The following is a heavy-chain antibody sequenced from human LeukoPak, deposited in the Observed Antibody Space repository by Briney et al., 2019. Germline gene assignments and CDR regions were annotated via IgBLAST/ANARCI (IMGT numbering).Heavy chain of an antibody. J-gene: IGHJ3*01. Sequence: GGSLRLSCAASGFTFSSYAMSWVRQAPGKGLEWVSAISGSGGSTYYADSVKGRFTISRDNSKNTVYLQMNGLRADDTAVYYCAKDRRFLEWKDAFDVWGQGTMVTVSS. D-gene: IGHD3-3*01. CDR2: ISGSGGST. V-gene: IGHV3-23*01. CDR3: AKDRRFLEWKDAFDV. CDR1: GFTFSSYA.